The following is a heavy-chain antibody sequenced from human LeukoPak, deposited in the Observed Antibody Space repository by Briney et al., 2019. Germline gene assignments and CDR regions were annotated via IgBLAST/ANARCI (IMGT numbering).Heavy chain of an antibody. D-gene: IGHD1-26*01. CDR3: AAIVGSTTIDY. CDR1: GGTFTSFA. Sequence: SVKVSCKASGGTFTSFAISWVRQAPGQGLEWMGGIIPIFGTANYAQKFQGRVTITADESTSTAYMELSSLRSDDTAVYYCAAIVGSTTIDYWGQGTLVTVSS. J-gene: IGHJ4*02. CDR2: IIPIFGTA. V-gene: IGHV1-69*13.